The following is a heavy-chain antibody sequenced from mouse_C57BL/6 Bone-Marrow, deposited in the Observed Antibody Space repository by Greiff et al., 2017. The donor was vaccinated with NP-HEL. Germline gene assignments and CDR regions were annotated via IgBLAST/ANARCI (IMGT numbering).Heavy chain of an antibody. V-gene: IGHV5-4*01. CDR3: AREDDYDAWFAY. Sequence: EVKLVESGGGLVKPGGSLKLSCAASGFTFSSYAMSWVRQTPEKRLEWVATISDGGSYTYYPDNVKGRFTISRDNAKNNLYLQMSHLKSEDTAMYYCAREDDYDAWFAYWGQGTLVTVSA. J-gene: IGHJ3*01. CDR1: GFTFSSYA. CDR2: ISDGGSYT. D-gene: IGHD2-4*01.